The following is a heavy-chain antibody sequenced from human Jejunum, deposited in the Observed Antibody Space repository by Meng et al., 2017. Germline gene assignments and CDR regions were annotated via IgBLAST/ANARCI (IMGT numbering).Heavy chain of an antibody. J-gene: IGHJ4*02. CDR1: GFTFSNYW. CDR3: LAYTSGWN. CDR2: IKSDGSDI. Sequence: VQLVEAGGGLAQPGGSLRLSCADSGFTFSNYWMFWVRQGPGKGLVWVSRIKSDGSDIAYADSVQGRFTISRDNAKNTLYLQMNSLRADDTALYYCLAYTSGWNWGQGTLVTVSS. D-gene: IGHD6-19*01. V-gene: IGHV3-74*01.